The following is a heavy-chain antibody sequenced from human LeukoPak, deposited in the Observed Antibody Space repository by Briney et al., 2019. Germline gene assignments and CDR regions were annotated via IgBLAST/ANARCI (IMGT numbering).Heavy chain of an antibody. V-gene: IGHV3-23*01. CDR1: GFTFNNYA. D-gene: IGHD3-22*01. Sequence: GGSLSLSSVASGFTFNNYAMSWVRQAPGTGLEWVSGIGDSGEITYYAGSVKGRFTISRDTSKKTLYMRMNSLRAADTVVYYCARSPVSHYYDSSGYFSLGGDSWGQGTLVTVSS. CDR3: ARSPVSHYYDSSGYFSLGGDS. CDR2: IGDSGEIT. J-gene: IGHJ4*02.